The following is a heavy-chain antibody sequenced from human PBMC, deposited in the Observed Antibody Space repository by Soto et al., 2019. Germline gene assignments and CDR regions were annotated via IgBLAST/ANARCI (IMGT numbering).Heavy chain of an antibody. V-gene: IGHV3-21*01. J-gene: IGHJ4*02. CDR3: AGAIAVAGPVSYFDY. D-gene: IGHD6-19*01. Sequence: EVQLVESGGGLVKPGGSLRLSCAASGFTFSSYSMNWVRQAPGKGLEWVSSISSSSSYIYYADSVKGRFTISRDNAKNSLYLQMNSLRAEDTAVYYCAGAIAVAGPVSYFDYWGQGTLVTVSS. CDR1: GFTFSSYS. CDR2: ISSSSSYI.